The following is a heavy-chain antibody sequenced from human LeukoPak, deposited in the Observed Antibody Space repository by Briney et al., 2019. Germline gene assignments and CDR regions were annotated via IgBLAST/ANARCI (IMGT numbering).Heavy chain of an antibody. D-gene: IGHD3-3*01. J-gene: IGHJ4*02. CDR1: GFTFSSYA. CDR3: AKDFWSGYYAH. CDR2: ISGSGGST. V-gene: IGHV3-23*01. Sequence: GGSLRLSCAASGFTFSSYAMSWVRQAPGKGLESVSAISGSGGSTYYADSVKGRFTISRDNSKNTLYLQMNSLRAEDTAVYYCAKDFWSGYYAHWGQGTLVTVSS.